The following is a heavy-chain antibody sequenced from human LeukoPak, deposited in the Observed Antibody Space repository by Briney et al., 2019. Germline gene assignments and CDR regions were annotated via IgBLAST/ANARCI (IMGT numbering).Heavy chain of an antibody. Sequence: ASVKVSYKASGYTFTGYYMHWVRQAPGQGLEWMGWINPNSGGTNYAQKFQGRVTMTRDTSISTAYMELSRLRSDDTAVYYCARGQHDTMVRGVIRYWGQGTLVTVSS. CDR2: INPNSGGT. CDR1: GYTFTGYY. J-gene: IGHJ4*02. CDR3: ARGQHDTMVRGVIRY. D-gene: IGHD3-10*01. V-gene: IGHV1-2*02.